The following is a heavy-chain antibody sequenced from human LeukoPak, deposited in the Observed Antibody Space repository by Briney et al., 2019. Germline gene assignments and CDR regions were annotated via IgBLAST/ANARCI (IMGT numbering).Heavy chain of an antibody. CDR1: GDSISSSSYY. Sequence: SETLSLTCTVSGDSISSSSYYWVWLRQPPGKGLEWIATIHYTGSTYYNPSLKSRVTISVDTSKNQFSLKLSSVTAADTAVYYCASTRAVAGTPFDYWGQGTLVTVSS. CDR2: IHYTGST. V-gene: IGHV4-39*01. D-gene: IGHD6-19*01. J-gene: IGHJ4*02. CDR3: ASTRAVAGTPFDY.